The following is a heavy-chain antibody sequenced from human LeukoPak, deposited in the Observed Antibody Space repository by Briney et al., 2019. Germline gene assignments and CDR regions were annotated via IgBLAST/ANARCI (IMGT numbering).Heavy chain of an antibody. CDR2: VTSDESTK. V-gene: IGHV3-48*04. Sequence: GGSLRLSFVASGFIFGSYSMNLARQAPGKGLEWISYVTSDESTKSYADSVKGRFTISRDNANNSLYLQMNSLRAEDTAVYYCARSLRPASFDPWGQGTMVTVSS. CDR1: GFIFGSYS. CDR3: ARSLRPASFDP. J-gene: IGHJ5*02.